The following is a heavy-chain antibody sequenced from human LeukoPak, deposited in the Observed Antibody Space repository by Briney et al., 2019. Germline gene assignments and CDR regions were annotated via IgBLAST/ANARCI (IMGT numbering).Heavy chain of an antibody. V-gene: IGHV3-21*01. J-gene: IGHJ4*02. CDR2: ISSSSSYI. Sequence: GGSLRLSCATSGFTFTSYGMHWVRQAPGKGLEWVSSISSSSSYIYYADSVKGRFTISRDNAKNSLYLQMNSLRAEDTAVYYCARSMTRTPAFDYWGQGTLVTVSS. D-gene: IGHD2-2*01. CDR3: ARSMTRTPAFDY. CDR1: GFTFTSYG.